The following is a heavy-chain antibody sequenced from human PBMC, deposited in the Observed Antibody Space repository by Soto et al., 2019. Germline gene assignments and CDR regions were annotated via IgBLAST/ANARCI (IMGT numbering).Heavy chain of an antibody. D-gene: IGHD3-22*01. J-gene: IGHJ4*02. V-gene: IGHV4-59*01. Sequence: QVQLQESGPGLVKPSETLSLTCAVSGDSISSYYCMWIRQPPGKGLESIGYLYYGRSANYHPSLTRRVHLSVDTSTNQCSLTLSSMTAAETAVYYCALRSMAVVPEYWGQGSLATVSS. CDR2: LYYGRSA. CDR3: ALRSMAVVPEY. CDR1: GDSISSYY.